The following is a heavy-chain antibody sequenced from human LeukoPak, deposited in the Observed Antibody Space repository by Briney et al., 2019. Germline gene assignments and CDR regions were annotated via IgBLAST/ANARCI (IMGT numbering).Heavy chain of an antibody. V-gene: IGHV1-18*01. Sequence: ASVKVSCKASGYTFTSYGISWVRQAPGQGLEWMGWISAYNGNTNYAQKLQGRVTMTTDTSTSTAYMELRSLRSDDTAVYYCARAPDTAMDTYYYYGMDVWGQGTTVTASS. CDR1: GYTFTSYG. D-gene: IGHD5-18*01. CDR3: ARAPDTAMDTYYYYGMDV. CDR2: ISAYNGNT. J-gene: IGHJ6*02.